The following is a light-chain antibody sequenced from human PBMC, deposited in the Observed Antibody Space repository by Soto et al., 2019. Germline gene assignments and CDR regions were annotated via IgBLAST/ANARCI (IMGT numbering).Light chain of an antibody. J-gene: IGKJ3*01. CDR2: DAS. Sequence: DIQMTQSPSSLSASVGDRVTITCQARQDISNYLKWYQQNPGKAPKLLIYDASKLETGVPSRFSGSGPGTDVTFSISSLQPEDIATDYCQQYDNRPPFTFGPGTKVDIK. V-gene: IGKV1-33*01. CDR3: QQYDNRPPFT. CDR1: QDISNY.